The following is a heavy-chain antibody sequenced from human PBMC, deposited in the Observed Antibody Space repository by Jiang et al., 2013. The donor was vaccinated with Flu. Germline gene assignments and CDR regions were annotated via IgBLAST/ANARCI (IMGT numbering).Heavy chain of an antibody. CDR2: IYYSGST. CDR1: GGSISSGGYY. D-gene: IGHD2-15*01. CDR3: ARVLVAATVKIDY. V-gene: IGHV4-31*03. J-gene: IGHJ4*02. Sequence: GSGLVKPSQTLSLTCTVSGGSISSGGYYWSWIRQHPGKGLEWIGYIYYSGSTYYNPSLKSRVTISVDTSKNQFSLKLSSVTAADTAVYYCARVLVAATVKIDYWGQGTLVTVSS.